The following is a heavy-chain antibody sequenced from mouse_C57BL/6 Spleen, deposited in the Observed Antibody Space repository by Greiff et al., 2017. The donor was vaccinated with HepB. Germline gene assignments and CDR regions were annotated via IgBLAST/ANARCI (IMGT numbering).Heavy chain of an antibody. CDR1: GFTFSDYY. CDR2: INYDGSST. CDR3: AREGLAGCYFDY. Sequence: EVQVVESEGGLVQPGSSMKLSCTASGFTFSDYYMAWVRQVPEKGLEWVANINYDGSSTYYLDSLKSRFIISRDNAKNILYLQMSSLKSEDTATYYCAREGLAGCYFDYWGQGTTLTVSS. D-gene: IGHD4-1*01. J-gene: IGHJ2*01. V-gene: IGHV5-16*01.